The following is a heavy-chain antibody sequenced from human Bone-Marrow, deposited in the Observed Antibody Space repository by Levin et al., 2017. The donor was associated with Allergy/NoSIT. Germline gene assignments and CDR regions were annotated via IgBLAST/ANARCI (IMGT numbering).Heavy chain of an antibody. J-gene: IGHJ2*01. Sequence: SETLSLTCTVSGGSVSSGSYYWSWIRQPPGKGLEWIGYIYYSGSTNYNPSLKSRVTISVDTSKNQFSLKLSSVTAADTAVYYCARDYPNDVNGYFDLWGRGTLVTVSS. V-gene: IGHV4-61*01. CDR3: ARDYPNDVNGYFDL. CDR2: IYYSGST. CDR1: GGSVSSGSYY.